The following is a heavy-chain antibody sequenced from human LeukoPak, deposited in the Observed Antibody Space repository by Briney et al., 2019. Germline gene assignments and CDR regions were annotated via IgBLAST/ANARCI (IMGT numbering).Heavy chain of an antibody. CDR1: RYTFTSYY. CDR3: ARELGYYTNCFDY. Sequence: GSPVKASCKASRYTFTSYYMHGVRQAPKQGLEGMGIINPSVGSTSYAQKFQGRVTMTRDMSTSAVYMELSSLRSEDTAVYYCARELGYYTNCFDYWGQGTLVTVSS. V-gene: IGHV1-46*01. J-gene: IGHJ4*02. CDR2: INPSVGST. D-gene: IGHD2-8*01.